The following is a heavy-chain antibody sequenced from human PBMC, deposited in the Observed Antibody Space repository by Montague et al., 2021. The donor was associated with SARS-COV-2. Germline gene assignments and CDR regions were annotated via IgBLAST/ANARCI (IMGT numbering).Heavy chain of an antibody. Sequence: SVRLSCEASGFTVSDNYMNWVRQAPGKGLEWVSVIYSGENKYYAXSVKGRFTISRDNSKNTLYLQMNSLRADDTAMYYCARDKPGDYDGPGVFDMWGQGTMVTVSS. J-gene: IGHJ3*02. CDR2: IYSGENK. CDR1: GFTVSDNY. D-gene: IGHD3-22*01. V-gene: IGHV3-53*01. CDR3: ARDKPGDYDGPGVFDM.